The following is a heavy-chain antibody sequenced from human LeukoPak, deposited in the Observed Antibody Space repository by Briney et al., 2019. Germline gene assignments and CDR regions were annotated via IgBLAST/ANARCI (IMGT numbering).Heavy chain of an antibody. Sequence: PGGSLRLSCAASGFTFNMYAMAGVRQAPGKGLEWVSGINAGGGNTYYADSVKGRFTISRDNSKNTLYLQMNSLRVEGTAIYYCAKIRYGGDVFDMWGQGTMVTVSS. V-gene: IGHV3-23*01. CDR3: AKIRYGGDVFDM. D-gene: IGHD4-23*01. CDR2: INAGGGNT. CDR1: GFTFNMYA. J-gene: IGHJ3*02.